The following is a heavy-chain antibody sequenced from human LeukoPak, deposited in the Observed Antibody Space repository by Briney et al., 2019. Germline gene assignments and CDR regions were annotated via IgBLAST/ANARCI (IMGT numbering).Heavy chain of an antibody. J-gene: IGHJ4*02. CDR3: AKRRYYYGSGSSFDY. Sequence: ASVKVSCKASGYTFTSYDINWVRQAPGQGLEWMGGMNPNSGNTGYEQKFQGRVTMTRNTAISTAYMELSSLRSEDTAVYYCAKRRYYYGSGSSFDYWGQGTLVTVSS. CDR2: MNPNSGNT. D-gene: IGHD3-10*01. V-gene: IGHV1-8*01. CDR1: GYTFTSYD.